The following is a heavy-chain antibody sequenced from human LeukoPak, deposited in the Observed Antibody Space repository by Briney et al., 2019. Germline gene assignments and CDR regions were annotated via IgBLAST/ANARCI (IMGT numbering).Heavy chain of an antibody. D-gene: IGHD2-2*01. CDR3: ARFTSASQRYFDH. CDR2: IYYSGST. V-gene: IGHV4-59*01. J-gene: IGHJ4*02. Sequence: TSETLSLTCTVSGGSISSYYWSWIRQPPGKGLECIGYIYYSGSTNYNPSLKSRVTISVDTSKNQFSLNLNSVTAADTAVYFRARFTSASQRYFDHWGQGTLVTVAS. CDR1: GGSISSYY.